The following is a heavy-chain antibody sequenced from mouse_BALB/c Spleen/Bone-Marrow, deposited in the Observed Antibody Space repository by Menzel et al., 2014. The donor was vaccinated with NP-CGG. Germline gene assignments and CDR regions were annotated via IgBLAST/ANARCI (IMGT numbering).Heavy chain of an antibody. J-gene: IGHJ4*01. D-gene: IGHD2-3*01. V-gene: IGHV1-69*02. Sequence: VKLVESGAELVKPGAPVKLPCKASGYTFTSYWMNWVKQRPGRGLEWIGRIGPSDSETHYNQKFKDKATLTVDKSSSTAYIQLSSLTSEDSAVYYCARALGDGYYYAMDYWGQGTSVTVSS. CDR3: ARALGDGYYYAMDY. CDR1: GYTFTSYW. CDR2: IGPSDSET.